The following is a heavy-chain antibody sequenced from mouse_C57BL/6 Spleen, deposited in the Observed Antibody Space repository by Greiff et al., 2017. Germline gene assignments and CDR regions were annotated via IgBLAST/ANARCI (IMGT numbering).Heavy chain of an antibody. CDR1: GFTFSDYG. CDR2: ISSGSSTI. Sequence: VQLKESGGGLVKPGGSLKLSCAASGFTFSDYGMHWVRQAPEKGLEWVAYISSGSSTIYYADTVKGRFTISRDNAKNTLFLQMTSLRSEDTAMYYCARVGYYGNYGAMDYWGQGTSVTVSS. J-gene: IGHJ4*01. D-gene: IGHD2-1*01. V-gene: IGHV5-17*01. CDR3: ARVGYYGNYGAMDY.